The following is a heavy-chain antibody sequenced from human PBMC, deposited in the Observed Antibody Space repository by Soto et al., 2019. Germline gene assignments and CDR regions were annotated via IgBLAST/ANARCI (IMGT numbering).Heavy chain of an antibody. CDR2: FDPEDGET. D-gene: IGHD4-17*01. J-gene: IGHJ4*02. Sequence: ASVKVSCKVSGYTLTELSMHWVRQAPGKGLEWMGGFDPEDGETIYAQKFQGRVTMTEDTSTDTAYMELSSLRSEDTAVYYCATGGGYGDYPTPSDYWGQGTRVTVSS. CDR3: ATGGGYGDYPTPSDY. CDR1: GYTLTELS. V-gene: IGHV1-24*01.